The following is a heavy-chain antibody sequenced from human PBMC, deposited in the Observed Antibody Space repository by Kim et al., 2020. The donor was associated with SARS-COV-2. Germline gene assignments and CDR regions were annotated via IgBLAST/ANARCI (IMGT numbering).Heavy chain of an antibody. CDR2: IYTSGST. CDR1: GGSISSGSYY. Sequence: SETLSLTCTVSGGSISSGSYYWSWIRQPAGKGLEWIGRIYTSGSTNYNPSLKSRVTISVDTSKNQFSLKLSSVTAADTAVYYCAREVGRDGYNRYFDYWGQGTLVTVSS. V-gene: IGHV4-61*02. D-gene: IGHD5-12*01. CDR3: AREVGRDGYNRYFDY. J-gene: IGHJ4*02.